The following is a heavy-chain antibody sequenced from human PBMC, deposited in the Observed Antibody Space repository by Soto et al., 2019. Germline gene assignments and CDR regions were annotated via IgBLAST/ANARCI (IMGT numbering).Heavy chain of an antibody. Sequence: EVQLVESGGGLVQPGGSLRLSCAASGFTVSSNYMSWVRQAPGKGLEWVSVIYSGGSTYYADSVKGRFTISRHNSKNTVFLQMNSLRAEDTAVYYCARVTATWFDPWGQGNPGHRLL. D-gene: IGHD2-21*02. V-gene: IGHV3-53*04. CDR1: GFTVSSNY. CDR2: IYSGGST. CDR3: ARVTATWFDP. J-gene: IGHJ5*02.